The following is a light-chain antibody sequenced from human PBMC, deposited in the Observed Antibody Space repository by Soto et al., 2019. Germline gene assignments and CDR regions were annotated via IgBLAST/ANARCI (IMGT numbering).Light chain of an antibody. CDR3: QQYGSSGT. J-gene: IGKJ1*01. CDR2: RAS. CDR1: QSVSSNY. Sequence: EIVLTQSPGTLSLSPGERATLSCRASQSVSSNYLAWYQQKPGQAPRLLIFRASSRATGIPDRFSGSGSGTDFTLTISRLEPEDFAVYYCQQYGSSGTFGQGTKV. V-gene: IGKV3-20*01.